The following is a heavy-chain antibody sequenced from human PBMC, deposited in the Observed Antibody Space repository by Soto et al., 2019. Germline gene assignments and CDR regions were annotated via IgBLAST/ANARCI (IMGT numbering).Heavy chain of an antibody. J-gene: IGHJ4*02. CDR2: IIPIFGTA. CDR1: GGTFSSYA. D-gene: IGHD3-10*01. V-gene: IGHV1-69*13. Sequence: SVKVSCKASGGTFSSYAISWVRQAPGQGLEWMGGIIPIFGTANYAQKFQGRVTITADESTSTAYMELSSLRSEDTAVYYCARSKGGTYYYGSGSYHPIGYFDYWGQGTLVTVSS. CDR3: ARSKGGTYYYGSGSYHPIGYFDY.